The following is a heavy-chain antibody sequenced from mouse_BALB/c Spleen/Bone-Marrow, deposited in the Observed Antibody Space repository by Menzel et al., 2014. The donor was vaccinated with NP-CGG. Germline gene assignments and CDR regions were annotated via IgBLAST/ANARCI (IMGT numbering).Heavy chain of an antibody. Sequence: EVQVVESGGGLVKLGGSLKLSCAASGFTFSSYYMSWVRQTPEKRLELVAAINSNGGSTYYPDTVKGRFTISRDNAKNTLYLQMSSLKSEDTALYYCVRQPLYDYDSWFAYWGRGTLVTVSA. CDR3: VRQPLYDYDSWFAY. CDR2: INSNGGST. J-gene: IGHJ3*01. V-gene: IGHV5-6-2*01. D-gene: IGHD2-4*01. CDR1: GFTFSSYY.